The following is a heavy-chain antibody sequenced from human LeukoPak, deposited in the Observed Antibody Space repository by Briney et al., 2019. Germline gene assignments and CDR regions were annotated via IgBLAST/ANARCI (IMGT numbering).Heavy chain of an antibody. D-gene: IGHD6-19*01. CDR3: ARVLPQWLARYYFDC. J-gene: IGHJ4*02. Sequence: SETLSLTCTVSGDSISSSSYYWGWIRQPPGKGLEWIGTIYYSGSTYYSPSLESRVTISIDTSKNQFSLRLNSVTAADTAVYYCARVLPQWLARYYFDCWGQGTLVTVSS. V-gene: IGHV4-39*01. CDR2: IYYSGST. CDR1: GDSISSSSYY.